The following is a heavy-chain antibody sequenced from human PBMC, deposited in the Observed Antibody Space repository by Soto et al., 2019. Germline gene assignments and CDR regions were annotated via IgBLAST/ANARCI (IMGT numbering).Heavy chain of an antibody. CDR3: ARTTGSRSLDV. CDR1: GASISNTGFY. Sequence: QVQLQESGPGLVKPSETLSLTATVSGASISNTGFYWSWIRQPPGKGLEWIGYIYSSGSTTYTSSLKSRVTISLDTSKNQVSLNLTSVTAADTAMYYCARTTGSRSLDVWGHGTMVSVSS. CDR2: IYSSGST. V-gene: IGHV4-61*08. J-gene: IGHJ3*01. D-gene: IGHD3-9*01.